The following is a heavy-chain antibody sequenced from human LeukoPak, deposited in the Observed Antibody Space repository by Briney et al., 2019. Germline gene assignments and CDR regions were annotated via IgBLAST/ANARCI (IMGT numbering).Heavy chain of an antibody. J-gene: IGHJ6*03. V-gene: IGHV4-39*01. Sequence: SETLSLTCTVSGGSISSSSYYWGWIRQPPGKGLEWIGSIYYSGSTYYNPSLKCRVTISVDTSKNQFSLKLSSVTAADTAVYYCARCMVRGNFYYMDVWGKGTTVTVSS. CDR3: ARCMVRGNFYYMDV. CDR2: IYYSGST. D-gene: IGHD3-10*01. CDR1: GGSISSSSYY.